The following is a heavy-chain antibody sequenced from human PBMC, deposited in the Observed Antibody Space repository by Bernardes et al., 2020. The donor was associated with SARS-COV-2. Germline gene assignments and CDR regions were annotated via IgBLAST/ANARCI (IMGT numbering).Heavy chain of an antibody. V-gene: IGHV4-59*08. CDR3: ARHYSSFDY. J-gene: IGHJ4*02. Sequence: TLSLTCTVSGGSIRGYYWSWIRQSPGKGLEWIGHIYYSGSTNYNPSLKSRVTISVDTSKNQFSLKMSSVTAADTAVYYCARHYSSFDYWGQGTLVTVSS. CDR1: GGSIRGYY. CDR2: IYYSGST. D-gene: IGHD2-21*01.